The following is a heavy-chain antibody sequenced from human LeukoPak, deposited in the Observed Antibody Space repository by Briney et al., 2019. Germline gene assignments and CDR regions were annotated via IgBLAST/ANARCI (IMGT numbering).Heavy chain of an antibody. D-gene: IGHD5-18*01. J-gene: IGHJ4*02. V-gene: IGHV5-51*01. CDR3: ARLGYQGYSYGDY. Sequence: GESLQISCKGSGSRFTSYWIGWVRQLPGKGLEWMGIIYPGDSDTRYRPSFQGQVTISADKSISTAYLQWSSLKASYTAMYYCARLGYQGYSYGDYWGQGTLVTVSS. CDR2: IYPGDSDT. CDR1: GSRFTSYW.